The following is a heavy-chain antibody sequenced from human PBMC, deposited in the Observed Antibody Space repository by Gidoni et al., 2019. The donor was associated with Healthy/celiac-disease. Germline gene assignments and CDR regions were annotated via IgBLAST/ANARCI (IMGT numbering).Heavy chain of an antibody. D-gene: IGHD6-19*01. CDR1: GGSISSSSYY. CDR2: IYYSGST. J-gene: IGHJ3*02. CDR3: ARLLYSSGWYSHAFDI. V-gene: IGHV4-39*01. Sequence: QLQLQESGPGLVKPSETLSLTCTVSGGSISSSSYYWGWIRQPPGKGLEWIGRIYYSGSTYYNPSLKSRVTISVDTSKNQFSLKLSSVTAADTAVYYCARLLYSSGWYSHAFDIWGQGTMVTVSS.